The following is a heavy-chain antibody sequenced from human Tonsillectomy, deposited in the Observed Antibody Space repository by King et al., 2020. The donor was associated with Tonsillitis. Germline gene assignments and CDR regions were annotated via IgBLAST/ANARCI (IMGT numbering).Heavy chain of an antibody. CDR1: GFTFTTHD. V-gene: IGHV3-13*05. J-gene: IGHJ2*01. D-gene: IGHD3-16*01. Sequence: VQLVESGGGLVQPGGSLRLSCAASGFTFTTHDMHWVRQTAGEGLQWVAGIIPAGDPYYPGSVKGRFTISRENAKNSLYLQMDGLTVEDTAVYYCVRELGPALGRPGYWYFVLWGRGTLVTVSS. CDR2: IIPAGDP. CDR3: VRELGPALGRPGYWYFVL.